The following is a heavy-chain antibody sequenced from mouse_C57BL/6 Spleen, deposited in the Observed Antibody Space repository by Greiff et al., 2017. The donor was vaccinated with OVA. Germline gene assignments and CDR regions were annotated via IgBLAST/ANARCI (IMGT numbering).Heavy chain of an antibody. V-gene: IGHV1-22*01. CDR1: GYTFTDYN. D-gene: IGHD1-1*01. CDR3: ARLSDYYGSYYYAMDY. J-gene: IGHJ4*01. CDR2: INPNNGGT. Sequence: EVQLQQSGPELVKPGASVKMSCKASGYTFTDYNMHWVKQSHGKSLEWIGYINPNNGGTSYNQKFKGKATLTVNKSSSTAYMELRSLTSEDSAVYYCARLSDYYGSYYYAMDYWGQGTSVTVAS.